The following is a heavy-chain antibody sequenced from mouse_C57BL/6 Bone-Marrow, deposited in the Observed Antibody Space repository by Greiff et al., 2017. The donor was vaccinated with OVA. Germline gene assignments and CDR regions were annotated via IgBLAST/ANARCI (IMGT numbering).Heavy chain of an antibody. Sequence: VQLQQSGAELMKPGASVKLSCKATGYTFTGYWIEWVKQRPGHGLEWIGEILPGSGSTNYNEKFKGKATFTADTSSNTAYMQLSSLTTEDSAIYYCAREGVYYDYDGAWFAYWGQGTLVTVSA. D-gene: IGHD2-4*01. CDR2: ILPGSGST. CDR1: GYTFTGYW. V-gene: IGHV1-9*01. CDR3: AREGVYYDYDGAWFAY. J-gene: IGHJ3*01.